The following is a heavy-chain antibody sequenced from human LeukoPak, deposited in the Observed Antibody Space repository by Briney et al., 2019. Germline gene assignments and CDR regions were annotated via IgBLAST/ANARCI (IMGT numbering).Heavy chain of an antibody. J-gene: IGHJ4*02. CDR2: INPSGGST. CDR1: GYTFTSYG. CDR3: ARDAILYDSSGYYGY. V-gene: IGHV1-46*01. Sequence: ASVKVSCKASGYTFTSYGISWVRQAPGQGLEWMGIINPSGGSTSYAQKFQGRVTMTRDTSTSTVYMELSSLRSEDTAVYYCARDAILYDSSGYYGYWGQGTLVTVSS. D-gene: IGHD3-22*01.